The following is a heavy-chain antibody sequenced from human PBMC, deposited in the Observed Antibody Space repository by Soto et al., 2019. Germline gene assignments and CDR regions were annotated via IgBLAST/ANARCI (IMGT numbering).Heavy chain of an antibody. V-gene: IGHV4-39*01. CDR1: GGSISSTNYY. CDR2: MYYSGST. Sequence: QLQLQESGPGLVKPSETLSFTCTVSGGSISSTNYYWGWIRQPPGKGLEWIGTMYYSGSTYYNPSLNSRVTNPVDMSKNQFSLTLTSVTAADTAVYYCARGGAADYMNVWGKGTTVTVSS. D-gene: IGHD6-25*01. J-gene: IGHJ6*03. CDR3: ARGGAADYMNV.